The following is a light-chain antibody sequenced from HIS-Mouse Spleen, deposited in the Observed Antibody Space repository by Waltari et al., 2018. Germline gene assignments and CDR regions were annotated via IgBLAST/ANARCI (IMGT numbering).Light chain of an antibody. CDR3: CSYAGSSTVV. J-gene: IGLJ2*01. CDR1: SSDVGMYNL. V-gene: IGLV2-23*01. CDR2: EGS. Sequence: QSALTQPASVSGSPGQSITISCPGTSSDVGMYNLVSWYQQHPGKAPKLMIYEGSKRPSGVSNRFSGSKSGNTASLTISGLQAEDEADYYCCSYAGSSTVVFGGGTKLTVL.